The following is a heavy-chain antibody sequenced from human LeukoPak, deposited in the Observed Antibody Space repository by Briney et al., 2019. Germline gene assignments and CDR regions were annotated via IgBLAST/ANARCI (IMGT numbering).Heavy chain of an antibody. CDR2: IYYSGST. CDR3: ARGQGYSYGIDY. CDR1: GGSISSYY. J-gene: IGHJ4*02. V-gene: IGHV4-59*01. D-gene: IGHD5-18*01. Sequence: ASETLSLTCTVSGGSISSYYWSWIRQPPGKGLEWIGYIYYSGSTNYNPSLKSRVTISVDTSKNQFSLKLSSVTAADTVVYYCARGQGYSYGIDYWGQGTLVTVSS.